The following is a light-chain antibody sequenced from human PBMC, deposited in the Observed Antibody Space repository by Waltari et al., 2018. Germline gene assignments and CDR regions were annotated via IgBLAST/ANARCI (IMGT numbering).Light chain of an antibody. J-gene: IGLJ3*02. CDR1: SNNVGNEG. V-gene: IGLV10-54*04. Sequence: QAGLTQPPSVSKDLRQTATLTCTGNSNNVGNEGASWLQQHQGQPPKLVYYRNNDRPSGFSERLSASRAGTTASLTITGLQPEDEADYYLTAWESSVSGWVFGGETKLTVL. CDR2: RNN. CDR3: TAWESSVSGWV.